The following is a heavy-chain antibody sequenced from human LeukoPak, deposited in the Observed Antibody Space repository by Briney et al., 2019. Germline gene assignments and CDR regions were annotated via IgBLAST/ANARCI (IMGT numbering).Heavy chain of an antibody. CDR1: GGTFSSYA. V-gene: IGHV1-69*13. D-gene: IGHD2-21*02. J-gene: IGHJ6*02. CDR2: IIPIFGTA. CDR3: ARDRGCGGDCYLIYDYYYGMDV. Sequence: SVKVSCKASGGTFSSYAISWVRQAPGQGLEWMGGIIPIFGTANYAQKFQGRVTITADESTSTAYMELSSLRSEDTAVYYCARDRGCGGDCYLIYDYYYGMDVWGQGTTVTVSS.